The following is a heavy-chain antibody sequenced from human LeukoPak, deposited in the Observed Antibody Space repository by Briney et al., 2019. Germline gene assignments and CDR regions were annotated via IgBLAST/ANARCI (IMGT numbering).Heavy chain of an antibody. CDR1: GYTFTGYY. CDR2: INPNSGGT. Sequence: ASVKVSCKASGYTFTGYYMHWVRRAPGQGLEWMGRINPNSGGTNYAQKFQGRVTMTRDTSISTAYMELSRLRSDDTAVYYCARGDVVVVASTQFDYWGQGTLVTVSS. V-gene: IGHV1-2*06. D-gene: IGHD2-15*01. J-gene: IGHJ4*02. CDR3: ARGDVVVVASTQFDY.